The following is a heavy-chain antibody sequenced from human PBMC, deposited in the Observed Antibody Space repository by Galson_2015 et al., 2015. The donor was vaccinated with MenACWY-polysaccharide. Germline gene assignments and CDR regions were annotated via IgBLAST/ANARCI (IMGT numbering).Heavy chain of an antibody. V-gene: IGHV3-11*01. J-gene: IGHJ6*02. CDR1: GFSLGAWY. CDR3: ARGHYGLAV. CDR2: ISKSGDSI. Sequence: SLRLSCAASGFSLGAWYMSWLRQAPGKGLEWLSYISKSGDSIYYGDSVKGRFANSRDNAKNSLYLQLNSLEVEDTAIYYCARGHYGLAVRGQGTRSPSP.